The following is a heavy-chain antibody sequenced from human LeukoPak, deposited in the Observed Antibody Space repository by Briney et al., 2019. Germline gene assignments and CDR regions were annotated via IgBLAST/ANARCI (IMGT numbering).Heavy chain of an antibody. D-gene: IGHD2-2*01. J-gene: IGHJ4*02. CDR3: ARDYCSSTSCLFDY. CDR1: GYTFTSYG. CDR2: INPNSGDT. Sequence: ASVKVSCKASGYTFTSYGISWVRQAPGQGLEWMGRINPNSGDTNYAQKFQGRVTMTRDTSISTAYMELSRLRSDDTAVYYCARDYCSSTSCLFDYWGQGTLVTVSS. V-gene: IGHV1-2*06.